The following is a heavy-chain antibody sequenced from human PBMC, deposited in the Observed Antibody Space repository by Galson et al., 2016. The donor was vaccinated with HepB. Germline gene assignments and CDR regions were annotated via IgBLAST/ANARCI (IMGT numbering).Heavy chain of an antibody. J-gene: IGHJ6*02. CDR2: ISAYNGNT. V-gene: IGHV1-18*01. Sequence: SVKVSCKASGYTFTNYGISWVRQAPGQGLEWMGWISAYNGNTNFAQNFRGRVTMTTETSTSTAYMELRSLRSDDTAVYTCARDKLGWLLYSDNYYGMDVWGQGTTVTVSS. CDR3: ARDKLGWLLYSDNYYGMDV. D-gene: IGHD3-9*01. CDR1: GYTFTNYG.